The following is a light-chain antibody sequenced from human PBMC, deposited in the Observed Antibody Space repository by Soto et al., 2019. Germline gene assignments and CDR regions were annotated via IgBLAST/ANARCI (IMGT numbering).Light chain of an antibody. CDR1: SSDVGGYNF. V-gene: IGLV2-14*01. Sequence: QSALTQPASVSGSPGQSITISCTGTSSDVGGYNFVSWYQQHPGEAPKLMIYEVSNRPSGVSNRFSGSKSGNTASLTISGLQAEDEAHYYCCSYAGTYSPVLGGGTKLTVL. CDR3: CSYAGTYSPV. J-gene: IGLJ2*01. CDR2: EVS.